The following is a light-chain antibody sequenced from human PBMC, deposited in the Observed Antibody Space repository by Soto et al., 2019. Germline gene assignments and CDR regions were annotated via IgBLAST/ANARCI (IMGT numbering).Light chain of an antibody. V-gene: IGKV2-30*02. CDR3: MQGTHWPIT. CDR1: QSGVHSDGIAY. CDR2: KVS. J-gene: IGKJ5*01. Sequence: DALMPPSPISLPVTLGPPASLSCRSHQSGVHSDGIAYFSWFQQRPGRSQRRLIYKVSNRDSGVPARFSGSGSGTDFALKISRVEAEEVGVYYCMQGTHWPITVGQGTRLEIK.